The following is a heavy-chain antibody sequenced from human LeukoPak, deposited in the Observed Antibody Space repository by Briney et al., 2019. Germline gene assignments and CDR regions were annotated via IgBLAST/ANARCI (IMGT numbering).Heavy chain of an antibody. D-gene: IGHD6-13*01. CDR2: IYHSGST. V-gene: IGHV4-30-2*01. CDR1: GGSISSGGHS. Sequence: PSETLSLTCAVSGGSISSGGHSWSWIRQPPGKGLEGIGYIYHSGSTYYNPSLKSRVTISVDRSKNQFSLKLSSVTAADTAVYYCARDKYSSSFFDPWGQGTLVTVSS. CDR3: ARDKYSSSFFDP. J-gene: IGHJ5*02.